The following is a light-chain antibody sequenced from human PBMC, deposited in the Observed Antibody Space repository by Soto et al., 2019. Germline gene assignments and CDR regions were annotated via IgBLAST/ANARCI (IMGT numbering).Light chain of an antibody. V-gene: IGKV4-1*01. CDR2: WAS. CDR3: QQYYTTPLT. J-gene: IGKJ4*01. Sequence: IVVTKSPDSLAVSLGERATINCKCSQSVFYSSNNKNYLAWFQQKPGQPPKLLIYWASTRESGVPDRFSGSGSGTAFTLTISSLQAEDVAVYYCQQYYTTPLTFGGGTKVEIK. CDR1: QSVFYSSNNKNY.